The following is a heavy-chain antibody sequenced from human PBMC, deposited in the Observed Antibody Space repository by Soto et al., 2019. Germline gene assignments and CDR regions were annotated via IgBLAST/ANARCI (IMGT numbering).Heavy chain of an antibody. J-gene: IGHJ6*03. Sequence: QVQLVQSGAEVKKPGASVTVSCRSSGDTFTDYSIHWVRQAPGQGLEWMGWINPNSGVTKYAQKFQGWVSMTRDTSIRTVYMQLSRLRADDTAVYYCARESGGATATLYYSYVYMDVWGTGTAVTVSS. CDR2: INPNSGVT. CDR3: ARESGGATATLYYSYVYMDV. D-gene: IGHD5-12*01. CDR1: GDTFTDYS. V-gene: IGHV1-2*04.